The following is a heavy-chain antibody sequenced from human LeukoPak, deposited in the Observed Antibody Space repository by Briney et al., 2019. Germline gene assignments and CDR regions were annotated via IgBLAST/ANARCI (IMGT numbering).Heavy chain of an antibody. D-gene: IGHD6-6*01. CDR3: AHSSSSLPTDS. V-gene: IGHV4-34*01. CDR2: INHSGST. CDR1: GGSFSGYY. J-gene: IGHJ4*02. Sequence: PSETLSLTCAVYGGSFSGYYWSWIRQPPGEGLEWIGEINHSGSTNYNPSLKSRVTISVDTSKNQFSLKLSSVTAADTAVYYCAHSSSSLPTDSWGQGNLVIVSS.